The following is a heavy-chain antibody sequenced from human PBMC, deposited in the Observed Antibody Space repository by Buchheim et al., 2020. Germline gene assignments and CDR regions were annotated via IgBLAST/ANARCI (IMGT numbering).Heavy chain of an antibody. CDR3: ARFSSGYYYVDYYYMDV. CDR2: ISRSSSTI. J-gene: IGHJ6*03. CDR1: GFTFSSYS. Sequence: EVQLVESGGGLVQPGGSLRLSCAASGFTFSSYSMNWVRQAPGKGLEWVSYISRSSSTIYYADSVKGRFTISRDNAKNSLYLQMNSLRAEDTAVYYCARFSSGYYYVDYYYMDVWGKGTT. V-gene: IGHV3-48*01. D-gene: IGHD3-22*01.